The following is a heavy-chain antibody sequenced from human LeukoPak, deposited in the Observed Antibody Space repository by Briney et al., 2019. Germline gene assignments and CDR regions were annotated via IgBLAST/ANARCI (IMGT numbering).Heavy chain of an antibody. J-gene: IGHJ5*02. Sequence: ASVKVSCKASGGTFSSYAISWVRQAPGQGLEWMGGIIPILGTANYARKFQGRVTITTDESTSTAYMELSSLRSEDTAVYYCANTAMVTRWFDPWGQGTLVTVSS. CDR1: GGTFSSYA. V-gene: IGHV1-69*05. CDR2: IIPILGTA. CDR3: ANTAMVTRWFDP. D-gene: IGHD5-18*01.